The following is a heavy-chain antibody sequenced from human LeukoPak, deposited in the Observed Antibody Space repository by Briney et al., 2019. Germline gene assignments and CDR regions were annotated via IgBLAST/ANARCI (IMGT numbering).Heavy chain of an antibody. Sequence: SETLSLTCTVSGGSVSSGSYFWSWIRQPPGKRLEWTGYIYYSGSTNYNPSLKSRVTISVDTSKNQFSLKLSSVTAADTAVYWCARGIIRGADTSYYYGMDVWGRGTTVTVSS. CDR1: GGSVSSGSYF. J-gene: IGHJ6*02. V-gene: IGHV4-61*01. CDR3: ARGIIRGADTSYYYGMDV. CDR2: IYYSGST. D-gene: IGHD3-10*01.